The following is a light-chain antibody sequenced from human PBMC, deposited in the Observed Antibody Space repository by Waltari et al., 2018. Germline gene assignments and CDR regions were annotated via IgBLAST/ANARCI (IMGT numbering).Light chain of an antibody. CDR3: SLYMGSGIWV. J-gene: IGLJ3*02. Sequence: QTVVTQEPSLSVSPGGTVTLTCALSSGSLSSTSYASWYQQSPGQTPRTLVYKANIRSSGVPDRFSGSILGNKAALTITGAQADDDSDYYCSLYMGSGIWVFGGGTKLTVL. CDR2: KAN. CDR1: SGSLSSTSY. V-gene: IGLV8-61*01.